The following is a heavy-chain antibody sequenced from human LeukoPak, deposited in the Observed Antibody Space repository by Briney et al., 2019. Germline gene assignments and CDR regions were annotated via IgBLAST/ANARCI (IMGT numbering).Heavy chain of an antibody. CDR2: INTNTGNP. CDR3: ARSARPLTGYYRSYNWFDP. J-gene: IGHJ5*02. CDR1: GGTFSSYA. V-gene: IGHV7-4-1*02. Sequence: ASVKVSCKASGGTFSSYAISWVRQAPGQGLEWMGWINTNTGNPTYAQGFTGRFVFSLDTSVSTAYLQISSLKAEDTAVYYCARSARPLTGYYRSYNWFDPWGQGTLVTVSS. D-gene: IGHD3-9*01.